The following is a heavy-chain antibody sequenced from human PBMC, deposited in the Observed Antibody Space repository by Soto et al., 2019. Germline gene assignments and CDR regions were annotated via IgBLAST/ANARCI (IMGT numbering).Heavy chain of an antibody. J-gene: IGHJ6*04. CDR3: ASVPDIVVVVASQDYV. CDR2: ISSSSSTI. Sequence: GGSLRLSCAASGFTFSSYSMNWVRQAPGKGLEWVSYISSSSSTIYYADSVKGRFTISRDNAKNSLYLQMNSLRAGDTAVYYCASVPDIVVVVASQDYVWGKGTTVTVSS. V-gene: IGHV3-48*01. CDR1: GFTFSSYS. D-gene: IGHD2-15*01.